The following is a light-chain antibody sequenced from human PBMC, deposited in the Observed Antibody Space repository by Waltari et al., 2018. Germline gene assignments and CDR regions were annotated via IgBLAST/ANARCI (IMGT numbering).Light chain of an antibody. CDR1: QNISRY. Sequence: DIELTQSPCTVSLSLGDRATFSCRASQNISRYLTWSQQNPGQAPRLLIYHASTRATGIPDRFSGSGSGTDFSLTISRLEPEDFAMYYCHQYVESPATFGQGTKVEIK. V-gene: IGKV3-20*01. J-gene: IGKJ1*01. CDR3: HQYVESPAT. CDR2: HAS.